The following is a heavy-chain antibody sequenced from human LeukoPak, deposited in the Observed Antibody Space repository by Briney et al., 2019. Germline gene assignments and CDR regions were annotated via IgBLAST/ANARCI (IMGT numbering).Heavy chain of an antibody. V-gene: IGHV4-34*01. Sequence: PSETLSLTCAVYGGSFSGYYWSWIRQPPGKGLEWIGEINHSGSTNYNPSLKSRVTISVDTSKNQFSLKLSSVTAADTAVCYCARGSPVDIVATIPEYGDYWGQGTLVTVSS. CDR1: GGSFSGYY. CDR2: INHSGST. D-gene: IGHD5-12*01. J-gene: IGHJ4*02. CDR3: ARGSPVDIVATIPEYGDY.